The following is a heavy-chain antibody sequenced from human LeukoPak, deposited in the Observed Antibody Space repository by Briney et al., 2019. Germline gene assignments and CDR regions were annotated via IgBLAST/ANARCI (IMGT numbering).Heavy chain of an antibody. Sequence: GGSLRLSCAASGFTFSTYSMSWVRQAPGKGLEWVSAISGSGGSTYYADSVKGRFAISRDNSKDTLYLQMNSLRAEDTAVYYCAKDSSNLLSATDYWGQGTLVTVSS. CDR2: ISGSGGST. CDR1: GFTFSTYS. J-gene: IGHJ4*02. V-gene: IGHV3-23*01. CDR3: AKDSSNLLSATDY. D-gene: IGHD3-10*01.